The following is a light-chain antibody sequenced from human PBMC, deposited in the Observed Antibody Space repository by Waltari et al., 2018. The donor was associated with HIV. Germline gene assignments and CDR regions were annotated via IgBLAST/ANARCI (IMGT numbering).Light chain of an antibody. CDR3: QQANRFPFT. CDR1: QGISTW. J-gene: IGKJ3*01. CDR2: AAS. V-gene: IGKV1-12*02. Sequence: DIQMNPSPSSVSASVGDRVTITCRASQGISTWLAWYQQKPGKAPQVLIYAASSLQSGVPSRFNGSGSGTDFTLTISSLQPEDYATYFCQQANRFPFTFGPGTKVDVK.